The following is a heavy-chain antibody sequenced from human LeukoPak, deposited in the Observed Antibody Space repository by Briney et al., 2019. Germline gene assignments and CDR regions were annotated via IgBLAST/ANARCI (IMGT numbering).Heavy chain of an antibody. D-gene: IGHD1-26*01. CDR1: GGSISSYY. CDR2: IYYSGNT. V-gene: IGHV4-59*08. Sequence: SETLSLTCTVSGGSISSYYWSWIRQPPAKGLEWIGYIYYSGNTNYNPSLKSRVTISVDTSKNQFSLKVSSVTAADTAVYYCARHLNSGSYTDAFDIWGQGTMVTVSA. J-gene: IGHJ3*02. CDR3: ARHLNSGSYTDAFDI.